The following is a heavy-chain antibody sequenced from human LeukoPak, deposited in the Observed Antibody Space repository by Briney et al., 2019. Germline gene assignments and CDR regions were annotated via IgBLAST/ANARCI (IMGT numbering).Heavy chain of an antibody. CDR1: GFTFSSYS. CDR2: ISSSSSYI. J-gene: IGHJ4*02. V-gene: IGHV3-21*04. Sequence: PGGSLRLSCAASGFTFSSYSMNWVRQAPGKGLEWVSSISSSSSYIYYADSVKGRFTISRDNAQNSLYLQMNSLRAEDTAVYYCAALIIGRPFDYWGQGTLVIVSS. CDR3: AALIIGRPFDY. D-gene: IGHD1-26*01.